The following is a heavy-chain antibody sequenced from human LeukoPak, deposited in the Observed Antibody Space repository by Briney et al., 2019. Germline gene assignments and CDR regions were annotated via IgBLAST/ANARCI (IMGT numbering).Heavy chain of an antibody. Sequence: PSQTLSLTCTVSGGSISSAGYYWSWLRQHPGKGLEWIGYIYYSGSTYYNPSLKSRVTISVDTSKNQLSLKLSSVTAADTAVYYCARGLRGVTHPFEYWGQGTLVTVSS. D-gene: IGHD2-21*02. CDR2: IYYSGST. CDR1: GGSISSAGYY. J-gene: IGHJ4*02. V-gene: IGHV4-31*03. CDR3: ARGLRGVTHPFEY.